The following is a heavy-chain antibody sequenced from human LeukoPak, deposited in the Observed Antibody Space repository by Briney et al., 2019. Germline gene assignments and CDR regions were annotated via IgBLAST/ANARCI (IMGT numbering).Heavy chain of an antibody. CDR1: GGSISSSRYH. Sequence: SETLSLTCTVSGGSISSSRYHWGWIRQPPGKGLEWIGSIYYSGTTFYNPSLKSRVTISVDTSKNQLSLKVSSVTAADTAVYYCATTYSYTSGGYDYWGQGTLVTVSS. D-gene: IGHD5-18*01. V-gene: IGHV4-39*01. J-gene: IGHJ4*02. CDR3: ATTYSYTSGGYDY. CDR2: IYYSGTT.